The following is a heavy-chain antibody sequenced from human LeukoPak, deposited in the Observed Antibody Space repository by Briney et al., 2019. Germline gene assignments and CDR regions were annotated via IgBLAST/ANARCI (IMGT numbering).Heavy chain of an antibody. J-gene: IGHJ4*02. CDR2: ISSNGGST. D-gene: IGHD5-18*01. Sequence: HPGGSLRLSCAASGFTFSSYAMHWVRQAPGKGLEYVSAISSNGGSTYYANSVKGRFTISRDNSKNTLYLQMGSLRAEDMAVYYCARGSNPGVDTYWGQGTLVTVSS. CDR3: ARGSNPGVDTY. CDR1: GFTFSSYA. V-gene: IGHV3-64*01.